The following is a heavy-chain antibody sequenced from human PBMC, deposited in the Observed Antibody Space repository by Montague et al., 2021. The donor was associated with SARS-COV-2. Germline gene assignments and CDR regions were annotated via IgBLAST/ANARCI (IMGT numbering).Heavy chain of an antibody. CDR3: ARHGPNDYYHSRYFDL. CDR2: IFYDGST. J-gene: IGHJ2*01. CDR1: GGSISSRTYY. D-gene: IGHD3-10*01. Sequence: SETLSLTCIVSGGSISSRTYYWGWIRQPPGKGPEWIGSIFYDGSTYYNPSLKSRVTISVDTSKNQFSLNLSSVTAADTAVYYCARHGPNDYYHSRYFDLWGRGTLVTVSP. V-gene: IGHV4-39*01.